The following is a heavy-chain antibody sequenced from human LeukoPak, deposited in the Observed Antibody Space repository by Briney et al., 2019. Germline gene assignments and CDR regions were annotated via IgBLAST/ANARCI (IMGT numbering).Heavy chain of an antibody. CDR3: XXXXVYEGGYYFDY. J-gene: IGHJ4*02. V-gene: IGHV3-23*01. CDR1: GFTFSSYA. Sequence: GGSLRLSCAASGFTFSSYAMSWVRQAPGKGLEWVSAISGSGGSTYYADSVKGRFTISRDNSKNTLYLQMNSLRAEDTAVYYCXXXXVYEGGYYFDYWGQGTLVTVSS. D-gene: IGHD2-8*01. CDR2: ISGSGGST.